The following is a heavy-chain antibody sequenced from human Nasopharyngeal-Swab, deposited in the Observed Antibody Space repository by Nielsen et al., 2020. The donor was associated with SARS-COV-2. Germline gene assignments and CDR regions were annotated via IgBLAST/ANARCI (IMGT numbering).Heavy chain of an antibody. CDR3: ARDVGYCSGGSCYSSDAFDI. J-gene: IGHJ3*02. CDR1: GDSISSGDYY. D-gene: IGHD2-15*01. CDR2: IYYSGST. Sequence: SETLSLTCTVSGDSISSGDYYWSWIRQPPGKGLEWIGYIYYSGSTYYNPSLKSRVTISVDTSKNQFSLKLSSVTAADTAVYYCARDVGYCSGGSCYSSDAFDIWGQGTMVTVSS. V-gene: IGHV4-30-4*01.